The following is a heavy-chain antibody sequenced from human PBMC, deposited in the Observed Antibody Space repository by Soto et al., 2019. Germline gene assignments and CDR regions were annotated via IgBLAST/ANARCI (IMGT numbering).Heavy chain of an antibody. J-gene: IGHJ4*02. CDR2: MNPNSGNA. Sequence: QVQLVQSGAEVKKPGASVKVSCKASGYIFTSYDINWVRQATGQRLEWMGWMNPNSGNAGSVQKFQGRVTMTRNTSIGTAYMELSSLRSEDTAVYYCATSQRGYSLADSWGQGTLVSVSS. V-gene: IGHV1-8*02. CDR3: ATSQRGYSLADS. D-gene: IGHD5-18*01. CDR1: GYIFTSYD.